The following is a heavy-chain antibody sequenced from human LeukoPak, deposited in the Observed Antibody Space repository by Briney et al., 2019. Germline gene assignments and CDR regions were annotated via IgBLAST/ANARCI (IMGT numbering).Heavy chain of an antibody. CDR3: ASYLPVGAHGPNDY. CDR2: INHSGST. CDR1: GGSFSGYY. J-gene: IGHJ4*02. D-gene: IGHD1-26*01. V-gene: IGHV4-34*01. Sequence: SETLSLTCAVYGGSFSGYYWSWIRQPPGKGLEWIGEINHSGSTNYNPSLKSRVTISVDTSKNQFSLKLSSVTAADTAVYYCASYLPVGAHGPNDYWGQGTLVTVSS.